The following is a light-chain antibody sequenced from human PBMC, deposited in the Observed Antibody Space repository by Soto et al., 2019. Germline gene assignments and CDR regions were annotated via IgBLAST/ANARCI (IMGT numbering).Light chain of an antibody. Sequence: QSVLTQPPSASGSPGQSVTISCTGTSSDVGAYNYVSWYQQHAGKAPKLVIYEVTTRPSGVPDRFSGSKSANTASLTVSGLQAEDEADYYCSSFASSNTGVFGGGTKLTVL. CDR3: SSFASSNTGV. V-gene: IGLV2-8*01. J-gene: IGLJ3*02. CDR1: SSDVGAYNY. CDR2: EVT.